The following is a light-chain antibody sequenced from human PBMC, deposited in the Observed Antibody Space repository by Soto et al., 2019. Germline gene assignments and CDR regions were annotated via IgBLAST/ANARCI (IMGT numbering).Light chain of an antibody. CDR2: AAS. CDR3: QQYYASSWT. CDR1: QSISSTY. Sequence: EIVLTQSPGTLSLSPGERATLSCRASQSISSTYLAWYRQKPGQAPRLLIYAASSRATGIPDRFSGSGSGTDFTLTISRLEPEEVAVYYCQQYYASSWTFGQGTRVEIK. V-gene: IGKV3-20*01. J-gene: IGKJ1*01.